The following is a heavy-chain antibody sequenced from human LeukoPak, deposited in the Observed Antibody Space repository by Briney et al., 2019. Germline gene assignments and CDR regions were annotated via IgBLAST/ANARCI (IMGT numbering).Heavy chain of an antibody. CDR3: AKHEGTTGISLWAEYDAFDI. D-gene: IGHD1-1*01. CDR1: GFTFSNYA. J-gene: IGHJ3*02. V-gene: IGHV3-23*01. Sequence: PGGSLRLSCAASGFTFSNYAMSWVRQAPGKGLEWVSAISGSGGSTYYADSVKGRFTISRDNSKNTLCLQMNSLRAEDTAVYYCAKHEGTTGISLWAEYDAFDIWGQGTMVTVSS. CDR2: ISGSGGST.